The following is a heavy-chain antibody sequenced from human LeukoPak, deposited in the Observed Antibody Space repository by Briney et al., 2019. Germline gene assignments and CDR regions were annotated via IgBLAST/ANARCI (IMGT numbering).Heavy chain of an antibody. CDR3: ARDRTPGIAAADY. J-gene: IGHJ4*02. V-gene: IGHV3-33*01. CDR1: GFTFSSYG. D-gene: IGHD6-13*01. Sequence: GGSLRLSCAASGFTFSSYGMHWVRQAPGKGLEWVAVIWYDGSNNYYADPVKGRFTISRDNSKNTLYLQMNGLRAEDTAVYYCARDRTPGIAAADYWGQGTLVTVSS. CDR2: IWYDGSNN.